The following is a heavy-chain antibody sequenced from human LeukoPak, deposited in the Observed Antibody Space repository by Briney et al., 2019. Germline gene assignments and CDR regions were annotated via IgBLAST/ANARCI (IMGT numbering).Heavy chain of an antibody. J-gene: IGHJ5*02. CDR2: MNPNSGNT. CDR3: ARDNSGGSTWWFDP. Sequence: ASVKVSCKASGYTFTSYDINWVRQATGQGLEWMGWMNPNSGNTGYAQKFQGRVTITRDMSTSTVYMELSSLRSEDTAVYYCARDNSGGSTWWFDPWGQGTLVTVSS. CDR1: GYTFTSYD. D-gene: IGHD2-15*01. V-gene: IGHV1-8*03.